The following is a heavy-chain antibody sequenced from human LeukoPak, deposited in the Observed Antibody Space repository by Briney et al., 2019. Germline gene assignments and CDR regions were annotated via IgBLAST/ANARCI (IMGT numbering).Heavy chain of an antibody. Sequence: PSETLSLTCTVSGGSISSYYWSWIRQPPGKGLEWIGYIYYSGSTNYNPSLKSRVTISVDTSKNQFSLKLSSVTAADTAVYYCARHRRYYDSSGYYNWFDPWGQGTLVTVSS. CDR3: ARHRRYYDSSGYYNWFDP. CDR2: IYYSGST. D-gene: IGHD3-22*01. J-gene: IGHJ5*02. CDR1: GGSISSYY. V-gene: IGHV4-59*01.